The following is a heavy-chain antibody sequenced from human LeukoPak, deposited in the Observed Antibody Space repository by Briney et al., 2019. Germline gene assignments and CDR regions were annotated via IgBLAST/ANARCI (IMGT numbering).Heavy chain of an antibody. CDR3: ARGHCTNGVCYRLWFDP. D-gene: IGHD2-8*01. CDR2: IIPIFGTA. Sequence: SVKVSCKACGGTFSSYAISWVRQAPGQGLEWMGEIIPIFGTANYAQKFQGRVTITADESTSTANMGLSSLRSEDTAVYYCARGHCTNGVCYRLWFDPWGQGTLVTVSS. CDR1: GGTFSSYA. J-gene: IGHJ5*02. V-gene: IGHV1-69*13.